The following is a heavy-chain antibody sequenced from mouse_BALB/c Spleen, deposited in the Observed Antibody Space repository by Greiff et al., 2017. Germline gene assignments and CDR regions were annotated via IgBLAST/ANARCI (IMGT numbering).Heavy chain of an antibody. Sequence: QVQLQQSGAELVRPGVSVKISCKGSGYTFTDYAMHWVKQSHAKSLEWIGVISTYYGDASYNQKFKGKATMTVDKSSSTAYMQLSSLTSEDSAVYYCARGDYADYWGQGTTLTVSS. CDR3: ARGDYADY. D-gene: IGHD1-1*02. V-gene: IGHV1S137*01. CDR2: ISTYYGDA. CDR1: GYTFTDYA. J-gene: IGHJ2*01.